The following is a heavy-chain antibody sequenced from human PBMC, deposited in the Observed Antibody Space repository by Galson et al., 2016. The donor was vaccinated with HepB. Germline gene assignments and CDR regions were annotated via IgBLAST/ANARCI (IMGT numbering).Heavy chain of an antibody. Sequence: SVKVSCKATGYTFSRYYIHWVRQAPGRGLEWMAITNPSDGSTRYTQKFQGRVIMTRDTSTSTVYMQLSSLKSVDTAVYYCSRGTMGGYDFDYWGQGTLVTVSS. J-gene: IGHJ4*02. CDR3: SRGTMGGYDFDY. V-gene: IGHV1-46*01. CDR2: TNPSDGST. CDR1: GYTFSRYY. D-gene: IGHD5-12*01.